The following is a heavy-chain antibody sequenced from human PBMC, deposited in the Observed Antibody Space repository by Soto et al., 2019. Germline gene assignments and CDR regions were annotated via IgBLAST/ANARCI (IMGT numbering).Heavy chain of an antibody. CDR2: VIPLFGAA. Sequence: SVKVSCKASGGTFSNYGINWLRQAPGQGLEWMGGVIPLFGAANYAQKFQGRVTITADASTSMVYMQLSSLRSEDTAVYYCATGVMTAPHDYWGQGTLVTVSS. D-gene: IGHD3-22*01. CDR3: ATGVMTAPHDY. J-gene: IGHJ4*02. V-gene: IGHV1-69*13. CDR1: GGTFSNYG.